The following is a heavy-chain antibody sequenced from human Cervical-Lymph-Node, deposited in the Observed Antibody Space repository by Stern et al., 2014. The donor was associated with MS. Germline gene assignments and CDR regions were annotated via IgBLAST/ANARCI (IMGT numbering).Heavy chain of an antibody. CDR3: ARGGYFDTSGYDP. CDR1: GFTFNSYW. Sequence: EVQLVESGGGLVQPGGSLRLSCAASGFTFNSYWMHWVRQAPGKGLIWVSRIKSDGSSTSYADSVKGRFSISRDNDKNTLYLQMNSLRAEDTAVYYCARGGYFDTSGYDPWGKGTLVTVSS. CDR2: IKSDGSST. V-gene: IGHV3-74*01. D-gene: IGHD3-22*01. J-gene: IGHJ5*02.